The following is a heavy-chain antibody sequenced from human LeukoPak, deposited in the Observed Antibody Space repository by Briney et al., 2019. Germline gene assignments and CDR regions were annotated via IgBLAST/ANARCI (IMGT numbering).Heavy chain of an antibody. Sequence: GGSLRLSCAASGFTFSSYELYWVRQAPGKELEWISYISSSSSTIKYTESVRGRFTVSRDDARESLYLQMNSLRGEDTAIYYCGASRQYVGAFDIWGQGTLVTVSS. CDR3: GASRQYVGAFDI. D-gene: IGHD3-16*01. J-gene: IGHJ3*02. CDR1: GFTFSSYE. V-gene: IGHV3-48*03. CDR2: ISSSSSTI.